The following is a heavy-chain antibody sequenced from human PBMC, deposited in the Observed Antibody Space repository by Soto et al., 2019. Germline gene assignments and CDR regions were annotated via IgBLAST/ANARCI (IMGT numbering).Heavy chain of an antibody. D-gene: IGHD4-17*01. Sequence: GGSLRLSCAASGFTFSSYAMHWVRQAPGKGLEWVAVISYDGSNKYYADSVKGRFTISRDNSKNTLYLQMNSLRAEDTAVYYCARGGTVDGFDYWGQGTLVSVSS. CDR2: ISYDGSNK. V-gene: IGHV3-30-3*01. J-gene: IGHJ4*02. CDR3: ARGGTVDGFDY. CDR1: GFTFSSYA.